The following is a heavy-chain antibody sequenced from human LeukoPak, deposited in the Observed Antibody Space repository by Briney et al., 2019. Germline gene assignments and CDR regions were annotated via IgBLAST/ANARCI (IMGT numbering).Heavy chain of an antibody. CDR2: IYYSGST. CDR3: ARQVRTGVAGTPFFDY. D-gene: IGHD6-19*01. Sequence: SETLSLTCTVSGGSISSYYWSWIRQPPGKGLEWIGYIYYSGSTKYKPSLKSRVTISGDTSKNQFSLQLTSVTAADTAVYYCARQVRTGVAGTPFFDYWGQGTLVTVSS. V-gene: IGHV4-59*08. J-gene: IGHJ4*02. CDR1: GGSISSYY.